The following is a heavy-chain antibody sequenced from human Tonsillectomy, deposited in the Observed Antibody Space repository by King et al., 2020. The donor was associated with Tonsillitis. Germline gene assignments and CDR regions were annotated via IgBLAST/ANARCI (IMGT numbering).Heavy chain of an antibody. J-gene: IGHJ4*02. CDR2: ISAYNGIT. CDR1: GYTFSGYG. Sequence: VQLVESGAEVKKPGASVKVSCKASGYTFSGYGFSWVRQAPGQGLEWMGWISAYNGITNYAQKFQGRVVVTIDTATTTAYMELRSLSSDDTAVYYCARSRETVLLYFDWLFDFWGQGTLVTVSS. V-gene: IGHV1-18*04. CDR3: ARSRETVLLYFDWLFDF. D-gene: IGHD3-9*01.